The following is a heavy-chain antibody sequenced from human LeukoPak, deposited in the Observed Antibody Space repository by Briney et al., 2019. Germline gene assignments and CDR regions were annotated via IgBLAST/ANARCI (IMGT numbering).Heavy chain of an antibody. V-gene: IGHV1-58*01. D-gene: IGHD3-16*01. CDR1: GFTFSSST. CDR3: AARPRDYVTFDI. CDR2: IVVGSGDT. J-gene: IGHJ3*02. Sequence: GASVKVSCKTSGFTFSSSTVQWVRQARGQGLEWIGWIVVGSGDTNYAQKLQERVTITRDMSTSTAYMDLSSLGSEDTAVYYCAARPRDYVTFDIWGQGTMVTVSS.